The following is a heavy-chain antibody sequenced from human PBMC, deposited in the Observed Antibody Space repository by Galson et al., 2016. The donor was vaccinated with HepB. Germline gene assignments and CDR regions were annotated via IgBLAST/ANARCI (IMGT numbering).Heavy chain of an antibody. CDR1: GFTFSDYY. CDR3: ARETTLKGSNGNYALGY. D-gene: IGHD1-7*01. J-gene: IGHJ4*02. V-gene: IGHV3-11*01. CDR2: ISSSGGTK. Sequence: SLRLSCAASGFTFSDYYMGWIRQAPGKGLEWVSYISSSGGTKYYADSVKGRFTISRDNAKNSLYLQMNSLRAEDTAVYYCARETTLKGSNGNYALGYWGQGALVTVSS.